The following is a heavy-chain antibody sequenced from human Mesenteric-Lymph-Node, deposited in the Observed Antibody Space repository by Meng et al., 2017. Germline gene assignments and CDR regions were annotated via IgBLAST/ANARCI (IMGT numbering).Heavy chain of an antibody. J-gene: IGHJ4*02. V-gene: IGHV4-38-2*02. CDR1: GYSISSGYY. CDR2: IYHSGST. CDR3: ARDLYYYDSSGYSAFDY. Sequence: SETLSLTCAVSGYSISSGYYWGWIRQPPGKGLEWIGSIYHSGSTYYNPSLKSRVTISVDTSKNQFSLKLSSVTAADTAVYYCARDLYYYDSSGYSAFDYWGQGTLVTVSS. D-gene: IGHD3-22*01.